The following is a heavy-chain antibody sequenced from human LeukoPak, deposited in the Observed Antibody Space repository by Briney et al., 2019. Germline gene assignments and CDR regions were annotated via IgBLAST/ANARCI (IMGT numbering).Heavy chain of an antibody. D-gene: IGHD6-13*01. CDR3: AHLGALNGAAPGTVI. CDR2: ISSTGGSK. J-gene: IGHJ3*02. Sequence: AGFLRLSCAASGFTFSSYSMNWVRQAPGQGLEWGSYISSTGGSKSYADSVKGRFTISRDNAKNSLFLQMNRLRDEDTAIYYCAHLGALNGAAPGTVIWGHGKMVTVSS. CDR1: GFTFSSYS. V-gene: IGHV3-48*02.